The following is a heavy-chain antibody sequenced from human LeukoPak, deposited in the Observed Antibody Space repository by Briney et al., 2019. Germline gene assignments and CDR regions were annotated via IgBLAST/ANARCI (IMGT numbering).Heavy chain of an antibody. Sequence: SETLSLTCTVSGGSISSSGYYWGWIRQPPGKGLEWIGSIYYSGSTNYNPSLKSRVTISVDTSKNQFSLKLSSVTAADTAVYYCARRDNWNWRDAFDIWGQGTMVTVSS. V-gene: IGHV4-39*07. D-gene: IGHD1-7*01. CDR3: ARRDNWNWRDAFDI. CDR2: IYYSGST. J-gene: IGHJ3*02. CDR1: GGSISSSGYY.